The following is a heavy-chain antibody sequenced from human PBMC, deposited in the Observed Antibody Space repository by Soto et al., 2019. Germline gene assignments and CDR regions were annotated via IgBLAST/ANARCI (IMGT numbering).Heavy chain of an antibody. J-gene: IGHJ6*02. Sequence: QVQLQESGPGLVKPSGTLSVTCAVSGGSISSSNWWNWVRQPPGKGLEWIGEIYHSGSTNYNPSLRSRVTISLDKSTNQFSLRVKSVPAPDTAEYYCARAWPSVDSYGSGVMDVWGQGTTVTVSS. CDR2: IYHSGST. CDR1: GGSISSSNW. CDR3: ARAWPSVDSYGSGVMDV. V-gene: IGHV4-4*02. D-gene: IGHD5-18*01.